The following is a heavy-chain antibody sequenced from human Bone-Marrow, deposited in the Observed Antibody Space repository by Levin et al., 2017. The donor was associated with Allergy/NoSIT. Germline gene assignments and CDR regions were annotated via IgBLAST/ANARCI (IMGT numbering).Heavy chain of an antibody. V-gene: IGHV3-21*01. D-gene: IGHD4-23*01. CDR1: GFTFSSYT. Sequence: GGSLRLSCAASGFTFSSYTMNWVRQAPGKGLEWVSSISSGGTYIHYADSVQGRFIISRENAENSLYLQMNSLRAEDTAVYYCASAPLPGQIVWGQGTTVTVSS. CDR2: ISSGGTYI. J-gene: IGHJ6*02. CDR3: ASAPLPGQIV.